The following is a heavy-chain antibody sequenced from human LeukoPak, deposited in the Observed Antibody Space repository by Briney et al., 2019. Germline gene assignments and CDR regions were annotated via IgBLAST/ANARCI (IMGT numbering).Heavy chain of an antibody. CDR2: MYTGGGR. D-gene: IGHD2-21*02. V-gene: IGHV3-66*01. J-gene: IGHJ4*02. Sequence: GGSLRLSCAASGFSVSNYYMSWVRQPPGKGLEWVSVMYTGGGRYYGDSVKGRFTISRDNSKNTVFLQMNSLRVEDTALYYCXXXXXXXGADCYSDWGQGTLVTVSS. CDR1: GFSVSNYY. CDR3: XXXXXXXGADCYSD.